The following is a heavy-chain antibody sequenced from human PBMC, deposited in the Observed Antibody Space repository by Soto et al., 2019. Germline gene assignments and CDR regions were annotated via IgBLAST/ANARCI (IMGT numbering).Heavy chain of an antibody. Sequence: GESLKISCKGSGYGFTTYQIGWIRQMPGKGLEWMGIIYPGDSETRYSPSFQGQVTISADKSNTTAYLQWSGLKASDTSMYYCARQRIEAAFDAFDIWGQGTKVTVSS. D-gene: IGHD6-13*01. CDR2: IYPGDSET. J-gene: IGHJ3*02. CDR1: GYGFTTYQ. CDR3: ARQRIEAAFDAFDI. V-gene: IGHV5-51*01.